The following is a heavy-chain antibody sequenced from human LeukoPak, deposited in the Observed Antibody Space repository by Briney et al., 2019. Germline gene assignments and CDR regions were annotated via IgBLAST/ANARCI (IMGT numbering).Heavy chain of an antibody. V-gene: IGHV1-18*01. J-gene: IGHJ4*02. Sequence: ASVKVSCKASGGTFSSYAISWVRQAPGQGLEWMGWISAYNGNTNYAQKLQGRVTMTTDTSTSTAYMELRSLRSDDTAVYYCARYLRYSSSSGEGFDYWGQGTLVTVSS. CDR1: GGTFSSYA. CDR2: ISAYNGNT. CDR3: ARYLRYSSSSGEGFDY. D-gene: IGHD6-6*01.